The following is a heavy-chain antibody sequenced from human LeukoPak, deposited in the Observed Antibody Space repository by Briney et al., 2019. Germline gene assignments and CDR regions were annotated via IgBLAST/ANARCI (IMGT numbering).Heavy chain of an antibody. CDR3: AREGQWLVKGYYFDY. J-gene: IGHJ4*02. D-gene: IGHD6-19*01. Sequence: GASVKVSCKASGGTFSSYAISWVRQAPGQGLEWMGRINPNSGGTNYAQKFQGRVTMTRDTSISTAYMELSRLRSDDTAVYYCAREGQWLVKGYYFDYWGQGTLVTVSS. CDR2: INPNSGGT. V-gene: IGHV1-2*06. CDR1: GGTFSSYA.